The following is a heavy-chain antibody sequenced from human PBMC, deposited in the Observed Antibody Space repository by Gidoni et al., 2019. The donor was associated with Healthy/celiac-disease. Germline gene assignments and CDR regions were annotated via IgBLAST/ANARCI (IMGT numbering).Heavy chain of an antibody. D-gene: IGHD3-22*01. CDR1: GFTFDDYA. J-gene: IGHJ4*02. V-gene: IGHV3-9*01. CDR3: AKDVYYYDSSGFDY. CDR2: ISWNSGSI. Sequence: EVQLVESVGGLVQPGRSLRLSCAASGFTFDDYAMHWVRQAPGKGLEWVSGISWNSGSIGYADSVKGRFTISRDNAKNSLYLQMNSLRAEDTALYYCAKDVYYYDSSGFDYWGQGTLVTVSS.